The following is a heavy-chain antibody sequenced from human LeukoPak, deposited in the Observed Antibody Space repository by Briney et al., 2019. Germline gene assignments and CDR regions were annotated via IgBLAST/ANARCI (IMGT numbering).Heavy chain of an antibody. D-gene: IGHD1-26*01. V-gene: IGHV3-53*01. CDR3: AKDHQWELLSPFDY. CDR2: IYSGGST. CDR1: GFTVSSNY. J-gene: IGHJ4*02. Sequence: PGGSLRLSCAASGFTVSSNYMSWVRQAPGKGLEWVSVIYSGGSTYYADSVKGRFTISRDNSKNTLYLQMNSLRAEDTAVYYCAKDHQWELLSPFDYWGQGTLVTVSS.